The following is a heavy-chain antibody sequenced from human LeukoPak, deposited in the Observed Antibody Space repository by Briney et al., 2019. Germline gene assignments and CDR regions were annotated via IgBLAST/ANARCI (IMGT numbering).Heavy chain of an antibody. V-gene: IGHV3-53*01. Sequence: GGSLRLSCAASGFAVSNSYVSWVRQAPEKGLVWVSGIYSGGTTYYRDSVKGRFTISRDNSKNTLYLQMNSLRTEDTAVYYCARDFSGALWFGEPRGQGTLVTVSS. CDR3: ARDFSGALWFGEP. D-gene: IGHD3-10*01. CDR1: GFAVSNSY. J-gene: IGHJ4*02. CDR2: IYSGGTT.